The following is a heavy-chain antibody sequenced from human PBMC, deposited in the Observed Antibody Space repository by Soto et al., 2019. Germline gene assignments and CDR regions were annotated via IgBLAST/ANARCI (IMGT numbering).Heavy chain of an antibody. J-gene: IGHJ4*02. D-gene: IGHD3-3*01. CDR1: GGSISSYY. CDR2: IYYSGST. CDR3: ARYDFWTGYSSRFDY. Sequence: SETLSLTCTVSGGSISSYYWSWIRQPPGKGLEWIGYIYYSGSTNYNPSLKSRVTISVDTSKNQFSLKLSSVTAADTAVYYCARYDFWTGYSSRFDYWGQGTLVTV. V-gene: IGHV4-59*01.